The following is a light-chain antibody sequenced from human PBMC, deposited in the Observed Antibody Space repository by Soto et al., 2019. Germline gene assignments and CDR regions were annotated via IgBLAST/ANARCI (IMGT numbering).Light chain of an antibody. V-gene: IGKV1-5*03. CDR2: KAS. CDR1: ESISSW. Sequence: DIQMTQSPSTLSASVGDRVTISCRASESISSWLAWYQQKPGKAPKLLIYKASNLESGVPSRFSGSGSGTEFTLTISSLQTDDFATYYCQQYNSLWTFGQGTKVDIK. CDR3: QQYNSLWT. J-gene: IGKJ1*01.